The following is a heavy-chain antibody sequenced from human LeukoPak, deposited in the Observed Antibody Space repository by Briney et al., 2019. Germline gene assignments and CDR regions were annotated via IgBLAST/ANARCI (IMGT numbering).Heavy chain of an antibody. V-gene: IGHV3-21*01. CDR2: ISSSSSYI. Sequence: GGSLRLSCAASGFTFSSYSMNWVRQAPGKGLEWVSSISSSSSYIYYADSVKGRFTISRDNAKNSLYLQMNSLRAEDTAVYYCARDCWRGSYYCGVRPFDPWGQGTLVTVSS. CDR1: GFTFSSYS. D-gene: IGHD1-26*01. J-gene: IGHJ5*02. CDR3: ARDCWRGSYYCGVRPFDP.